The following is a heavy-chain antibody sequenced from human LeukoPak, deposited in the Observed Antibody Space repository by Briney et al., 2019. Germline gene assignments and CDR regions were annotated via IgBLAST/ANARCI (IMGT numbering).Heavy chain of an antibody. CDR3: ARDRRGYYGTFYMDV. Sequence: GGSLRLSCAASGITFSSYGMNWVRQAPGKGLEWVSYISSSGSTIYYADSVKGRFTISRDNAKNSLYLQMNSLRAEDTAVYYCARDRRGYYGTFYMDVWGKGTTVTISS. CDR2: ISSSGSTI. D-gene: IGHD3-10*01. CDR1: GITFSSYG. V-gene: IGHV3-48*04. J-gene: IGHJ6*03.